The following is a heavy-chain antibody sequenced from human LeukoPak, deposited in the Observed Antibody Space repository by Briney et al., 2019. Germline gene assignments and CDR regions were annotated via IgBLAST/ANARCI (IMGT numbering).Heavy chain of an antibody. Sequence: GGSLRLSCAASGFTFSSYSMNWVRQAPGKGLEWVSSISSSSSYIYYADSVKGRFTISRDNAKNSLYLQMNSLRAEDTAVYYCARDSTYYYDSSGYYPRGQGTLVTVSS. J-gene: IGHJ4*02. CDR1: GFTFSSYS. CDR2: ISSSSSYI. CDR3: ARDSTYYYDSSGYYP. D-gene: IGHD3-22*01. V-gene: IGHV3-21*01.